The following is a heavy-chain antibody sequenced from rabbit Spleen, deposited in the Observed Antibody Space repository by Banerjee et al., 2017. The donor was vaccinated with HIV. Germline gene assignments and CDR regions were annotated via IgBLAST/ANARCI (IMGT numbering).Heavy chain of an antibody. D-gene: IGHD4-1*01. CDR2: INAATGKP. CDR3: ARDLAGAIGWNFYL. CDR1: GFDFSNKVV. J-gene: IGHJ4*01. Sequence: QEQVVESGGGLVKPEGSLTLTCKASGFDFSNKVVMCWVRQAPGKGLEWIACINAATGKPVYATWANGRFSISRTSSTTVTLQMTSLTAADTATYLCARDLAGAIGWNFYLWGQGTLVTVS. V-gene: IGHV1S45*01.